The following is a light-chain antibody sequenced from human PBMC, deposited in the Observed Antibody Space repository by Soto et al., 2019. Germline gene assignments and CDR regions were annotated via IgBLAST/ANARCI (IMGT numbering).Light chain of an antibody. Sequence: EIVLTQSPATLSLPPGESATLSFRASQSVSSYLAWYQQKPCQAPRLIIYDAYNRATGIPARFSGSGSGTDFTLTISSLEPEDFAVYYCQQSSNWPPRTXGQGTRLDIK. V-gene: IGKV3-11*01. J-gene: IGKJ5*01. CDR2: DAY. CDR1: QSVSSY. CDR3: QQSSNWPPRT.